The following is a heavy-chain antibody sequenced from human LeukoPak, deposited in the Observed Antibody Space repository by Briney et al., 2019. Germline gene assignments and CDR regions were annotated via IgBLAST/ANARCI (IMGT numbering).Heavy chain of an antibody. CDR2: IFHSGTT. Sequence: SETLSLTCTMSGGSISPYYWSWIRQPPEKGLEWIAYIFHSGTTKYNPSLKSRVAISLDTPKSQFSLKLHSVTAADTAVYYCARGGYYYLDVWGGGTTVTVSS. CDR3: ARGGYYYLDV. J-gene: IGHJ6*03. CDR1: GGSISPYY. V-gene: IGHV4-59*01.